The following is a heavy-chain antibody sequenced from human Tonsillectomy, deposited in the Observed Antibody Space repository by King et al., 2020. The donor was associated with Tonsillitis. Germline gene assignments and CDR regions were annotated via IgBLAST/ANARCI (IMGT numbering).Heavy chain of an antibody. CDR1: GFIFDDYA. Sequence: VQLVESGGGLVQPGRSLRLSCAASGFIFDDYAMHWVRQAPGKGLEWVSGITWNSGNIGYADSVKGRFTISRDNAKNSLYLQMNSLRAEDMALYYCAKEIAYSSSSGGWFDPWGEGTLVTVSS. V-gene: IGHV3-9*03. CDR3: AKEIAYSSSSGGWFDP. J-gene: IGHJ5*02. D-gene: IGHD6-6*01. CDR2: ITWNSGNI.